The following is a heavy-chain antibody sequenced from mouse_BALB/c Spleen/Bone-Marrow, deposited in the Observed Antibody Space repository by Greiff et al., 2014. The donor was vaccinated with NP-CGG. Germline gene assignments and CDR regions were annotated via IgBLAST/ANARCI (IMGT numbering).Heavy chain of an antibody. J-gene: IGHJ4*01. V-gene: IGHV1S81*02. Sequence: VQLQQSGAELVKPGASVKLSCKASGYTLTSYWMHWVKQRPGQGLEWIGEINPSNGRTNYNEKFKSKATLTVDKSSSTAYMQLSSLTSEDSAVYYCAIGLLGDYWGQGTSVTVSS. CDR3: AIGLLGDY. D-gene: IGHD2-10*01. CDR2: INPSNGRT. CDR1: GYTLTSYW.